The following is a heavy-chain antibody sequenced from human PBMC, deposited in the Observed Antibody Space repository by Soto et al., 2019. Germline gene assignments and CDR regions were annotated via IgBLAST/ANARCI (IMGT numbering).Heavy chain of an antibody. V-gene: IGHV3-23*01. CDR2: ISGSGGST. CDR3: ANQQTLWGFDPFDY. Sequence: PGGSLRLSCAASGFTFSSYAMSWVRQAPGKGLEWVSAISGSGGSTYYADSVKGRFTISRDNSKNTLYLQMNSLRAEDTAVYFCANQQTLWGFDPFDYWGQGTLVTVSS. D-gene: IGHD3-16*01. CDR1: GFTFSSYA. J-gene: IGHJ4*02.